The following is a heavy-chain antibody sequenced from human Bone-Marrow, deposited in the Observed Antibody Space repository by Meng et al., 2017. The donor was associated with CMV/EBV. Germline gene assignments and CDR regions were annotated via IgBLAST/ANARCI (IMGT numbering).Heavy chain of an antibody. CDR1: GYTFTGYY. CDR2: INPNSGGT. V-gene: IGHV1-2*02. CDR3: ARGILTGYYNVMNWFDP. Sequence: ASVKVSCKASGYTFTGYYMHWVRQAPGQGLEWMGWINPNSGGTNYAQKFQGRVTMTRDTSISTAYMELSRLRSDDTAVYYCARGILTGYYNVMNWFDPWGRGTLVTVSS. J-gene: IGHJ5*02. D-gene: IGHD3-9*01.